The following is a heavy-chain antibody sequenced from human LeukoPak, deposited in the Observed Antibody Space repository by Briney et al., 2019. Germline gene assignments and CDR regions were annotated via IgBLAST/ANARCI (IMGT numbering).Heavy chain of an antibody. V-gene: IGHV3-33*01. D-gene: IGHD1-1*01. CDR1: GFTFSGYG. Sequence: QPGGSLRLSCAASGFTFSGYGMHWVRQAPGKGLEWVAVIWYDGSNRYYTDSVRGRFTISRDNSKNTLYLQMNSLRAEDTAVYYCARWNGNLQGLHVWGKGTTVTVSS. CDR3: ARWNGNLQGLHV. J-gene: IGHJ6*04. CDR2: IWYDGSNR.